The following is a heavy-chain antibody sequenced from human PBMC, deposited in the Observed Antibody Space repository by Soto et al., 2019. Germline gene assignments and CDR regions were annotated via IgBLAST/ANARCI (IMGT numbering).Heavy chain of an antibody. J-gene: IGHJ4*02. CDR3: ASSRGIVGATLDY. V-gene: IGHV4-34*01. CDR2: INHSGST. CDR1: GGSLSGYY. D-gene: IGHD1-26*01. Sequence: QVQLQQWGAGLLKPSETLSLTCAVYGGSLSGYYWSWIRQPPGKGLEWIGEINHSGSTNYNPSLKSRVTISVDTSKNQFSLKLSSVTAADTAVYYCASSRGIVGATLDYWGQGTLVTVSS.